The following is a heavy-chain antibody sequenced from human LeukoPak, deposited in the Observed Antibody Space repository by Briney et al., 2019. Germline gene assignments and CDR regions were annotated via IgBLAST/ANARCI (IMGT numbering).Heavy chain of an antibody. Sequence: SETLSLTCTVSGGSISSYYWSWIRQPAGKGLEWIGRIYPRGSTTYNSSLKSRVTMSADTSKNHFSLKLSSLTAADTAVYYCARGRYCTATTCDAGGDAFDVWGQGTMVTDSS. V-gene: IGHV4-4*07. CDR2: IYPRGST. D-gene: IGHD2-2*01. CDR1: GGSISSYY. J-gene: IGHJ3*01. CDR3: ARGRYCTATTCDAGGDAFDV.